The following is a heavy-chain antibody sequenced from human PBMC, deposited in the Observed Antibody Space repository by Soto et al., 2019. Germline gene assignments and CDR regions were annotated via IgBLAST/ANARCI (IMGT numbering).Heavy chain of an antibody. J-gene: IGHJ5*02. Sequence: GGSLRLSCAASGFTFSSYEMNWVRQAPGKGLEWVSYISSSGSTIYYADSVKGRFTISRDNAKNSLYLQINSLRAEDTAVYYCASVLVVLPAPRWFNLWAQAILVTVSS. CDR2: ISSSGSTI. V-gene: IGHV3-48*03. CDR1: GFTFSSYE. D-gene: IGHD2-15*01. CDR3: ASVLVVLPAPRWFNL.